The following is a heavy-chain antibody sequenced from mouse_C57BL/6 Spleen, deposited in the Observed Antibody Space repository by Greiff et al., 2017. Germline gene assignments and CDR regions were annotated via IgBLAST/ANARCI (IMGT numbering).Heavy chain of an antibody. V-gene: IGHV5-4*01. CDR2: ISDGGSYT. D-gene: IGHD6-1*01. J-gene: IGHJ2*01. CDR1: GFTFSSYA. CDR3: ARDRQHGYFDY. Sequence: EVKLVESGGGLVKPGGSLKLSCAASGFTFSSYAMSWVRQTPEKRLEWVATISDGGSYTYYPDNVKGRFTISRDNAKNNLYLQMSHLKSEDTAMYYCARDRQHGYFDYWGQGTTLTVSS.